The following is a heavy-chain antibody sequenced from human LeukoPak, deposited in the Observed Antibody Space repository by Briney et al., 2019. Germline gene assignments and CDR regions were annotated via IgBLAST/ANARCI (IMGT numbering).Heavy chain of an antibody. V-gene: IGHV3-53*04. CDR1: GFTFSSYG. J-gene: IGHJ4*02. D-gene: IGHD2-2*01. Sequence: PGGSLRLSCAASGFTFSSYGMHWVRQAPGKGLEWVSVIYSGGSTYYADSVKGRFTISRHNSKNTLYLQMNSLRAEDTAVYYCARGSSHWEFDYWGQGTLVTVSS. CDR2: IYSGGST. CDR3: ARGSSHWEFDY.